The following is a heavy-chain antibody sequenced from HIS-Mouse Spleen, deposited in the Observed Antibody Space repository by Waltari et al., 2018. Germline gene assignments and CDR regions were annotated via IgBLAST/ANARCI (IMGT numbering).Heavy chain of an antibody. Sequence: QVQLVESGGGLVKPGGSRRLSCASAGFTFSDYYMSWIRQAPGKGLEWVSYISSSGSTIYYADSVKGRFTISRDNAKNSLYLQMNSLRAEDTAVYYCARKDIVVVPAAMGGAFDIWGQGTMVTVSS. J-gene: IGHJ3*02. CDR1: GFTFSDYY. V-gene: IGHV3-11*01. D-gene: IGHD2-2*01. CDR3: ARKDIVVVPAAMGGAFDI. CDR2: ISSSGSTI.